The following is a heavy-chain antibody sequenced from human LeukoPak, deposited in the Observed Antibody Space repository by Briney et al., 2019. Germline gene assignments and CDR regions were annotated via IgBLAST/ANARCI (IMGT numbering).Heavy chain of an antibody. Sequence: SSETLSLTCTVSGGSISSYYWSWIRQPPGKGLEWIGYIYYSGSTNYNPSLKSRVTMSVDTSKNQFSLKLSSVTAADTAVYYCARETDYYGSGSSDYWYFDLWGRGTLVTVSS. CDR3: ARETDYYGSGSSDYWYFDL. J-gene: IGHJ2*01. V-gene: IGHV4-59*01. D-gene: IGHD3-10*01. CDR2: IYYSGST. CDR1: GGSISSYY.